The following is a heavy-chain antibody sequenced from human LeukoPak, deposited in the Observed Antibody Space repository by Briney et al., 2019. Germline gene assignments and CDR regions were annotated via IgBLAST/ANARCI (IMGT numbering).Heavy chain of an antibody. CDR3: AKAGYDFWSGYKGPFDP. Sequence: PGGSLRLSCAASGFTFSSYAMSWVRQAPGKGLEWVSAISGSGGSTYYADSVKGRFTISRDNSKNTLYLQMNSLRAEDTAVYYCAKAGYDFWSGYKGPFDPWGQGTLVTVSS. J-gene: IGHJ5*02. CDR2: ISGSGGST. D-gene: IGHD3-3*01. CDR1: GFTFSSYA. V-gene: IGHV3-23*01.